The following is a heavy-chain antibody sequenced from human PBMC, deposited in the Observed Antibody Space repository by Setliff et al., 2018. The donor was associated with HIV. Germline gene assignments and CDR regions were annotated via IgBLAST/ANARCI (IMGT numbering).Heavy chain of an antibody. J-gene: IGHJ4*02. D-gene: IGHD1-1*01. CDR3: ARDMWNRRMFYFDS. V-gene: IGHV3-11*04. Sequence: GGSLRLSCAASGFTFSDYYMTWIRQAPGKGLEWISYISNSDYADSVKGRFTISRDNSKNRLYLQMNGLRVEDTAVYYCARDMWNRRMFYFDSWGQGTLVTVSS. CDR1: GFTFSDYY. CDR2: ISNS.